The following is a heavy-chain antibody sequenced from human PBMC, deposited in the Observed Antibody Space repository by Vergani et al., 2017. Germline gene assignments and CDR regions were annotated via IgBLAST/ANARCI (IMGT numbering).Heavy chain of an antibody. CDR3: ARDPPGIVGVHWFDP. V-gene: IGHV1-69*08. CDR1: GGTFSSYT. CDR2: IIPILGIA. Sequence: QVQLVQSGAEVKKPGSSVKVSCKASGGTFSSYTISWVRQAPGQGLEWMGRIIPILGIANYAQKFQGRVTITADKSTSTAYMELCSLRSEDTAVYYCARDPPGIVGVHWFDPWGQGTLVTVSS. D-gene: IGHD1-26*01. J-gene: IGHJ5*02.